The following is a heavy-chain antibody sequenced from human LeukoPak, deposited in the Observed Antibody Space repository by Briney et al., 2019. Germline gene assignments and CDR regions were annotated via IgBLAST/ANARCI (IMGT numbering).Heavy chain of an antibody. V-gene: IGHV1-18*01. D-gene: IGHD6-13*01. CDR1: GYKFTTFA. J-gene: IGHJ4*02. CDR2: INTYSGGA. Sequence: ASVKVSCKASGYKFTTFAISWVRQAPGQGLEWMGGINTYSGGAKYAQNFQGRVTMTTDTSTTTAYMELRRLTPDDTAMYYCARLQELGHRDPDSWGQGTLVTVSS. CDR3: ARLQELGHRDPDS.